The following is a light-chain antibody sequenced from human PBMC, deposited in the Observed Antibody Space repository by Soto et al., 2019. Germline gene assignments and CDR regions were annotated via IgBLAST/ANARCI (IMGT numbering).Light chain of an antibody. CDR1: SSDIGGYYY. V-gene: IGLV2-14*01. CDR2: DVN. Sequence: QSALTQPASESGSPGQSITLSCTGTSSDIGGYYYVSWYQRHPGKAPKLMIYDVNNRPSGVSNRFSGSKSGNTASLTISGLQAEDEADYYCTSYASGSSHVVFGGGTKLTVL. J-gene: IGLJ2*01. CDR3: TSYASGSSHVV.